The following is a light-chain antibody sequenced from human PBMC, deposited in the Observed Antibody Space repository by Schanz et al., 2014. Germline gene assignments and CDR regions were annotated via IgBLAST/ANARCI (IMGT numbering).Light chain of an antibody. CDR2: DVS. Sequence: QSALTQPPSASGSPGQSVTISCTGTSSDVGGYNYVSWYQQYPGKAPKLMIYDVSNRPSGVPDRFSGSKSGNTASLTISGLQAEDEADYYCCSYAGSFWVFGGGTKLTVL. CDR1: SSDVGGYNY. V-gene: IGLV2-8*01. J-gene: IGLJ3*02. CDR3: CSYAGSFWV.